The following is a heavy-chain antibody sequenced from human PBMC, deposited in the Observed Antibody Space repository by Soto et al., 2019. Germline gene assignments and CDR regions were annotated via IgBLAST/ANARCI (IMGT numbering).Heavy chain of an antibody. CDR2: IIPISGTA. J-gene: IGHJ6*01. V-gene: IGHV1-69*01. CDR1: GGTFSSYA. Sequence: QVQLVQSGAEVKKPGSSVKVSCKASGGTFSSYAISWVRQAPGQGLEWMGGIIPISGTANYAQKFQGRVTITADESTSTAYRELSSLRSEDTAVYYCARAQGSSTSLEIYYYYYYGMDVWGQGTKVTVSS. D-gene: IGHD2-2*01. CDR3: ARAQGSSTSLEIYYYYYYGMDV.